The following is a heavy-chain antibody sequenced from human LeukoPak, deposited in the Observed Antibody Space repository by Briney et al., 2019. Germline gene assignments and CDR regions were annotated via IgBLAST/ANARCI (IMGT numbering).Heavy chain of an antibody. V-gene: IGHV3-53*01. CDR1: GFTVSSNY. CDR3: ARETNDYGDYALAY. D-gene: IGHD4-17*01. Sequence: GGSLRLSCAASGFTVSSNYMSWVRQAPGKGLEWVSVIYSGGSTYYTDSVKGRFTISRDISKNTLYLQMNSLRVEDTAVYYCARETNDYGDYALAYWGQGTLVTVSS. J-gene: IGHJ4*02. CDR2: IYSGGST.